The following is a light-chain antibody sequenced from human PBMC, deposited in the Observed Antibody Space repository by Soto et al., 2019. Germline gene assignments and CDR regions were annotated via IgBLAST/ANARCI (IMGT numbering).Light chain of an antibody. V-gene: IGKV3-15*01. CDR1: QSVRNN. CDR2: GAS. CDR3: QQYNNWPCT. J-gene: IGKJ4*01. Sequence: EIVMTQSPATLSVSPGERAKFSCRARQSVRNNLPWFQQKPGQAPSLLIYGASTKAPGIPARFSGSGSGTEFTLTLRGLQSEDFAVYYCQQYNNWPCTFGGGSQVAIK.